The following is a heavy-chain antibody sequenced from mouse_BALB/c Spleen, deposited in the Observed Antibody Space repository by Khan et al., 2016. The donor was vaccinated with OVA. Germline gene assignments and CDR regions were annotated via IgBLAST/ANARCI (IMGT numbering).Heavy chain of an antibody. CDR2: INPPIGET. CDR1: GYSFTGYF. D-gene: IGHD1-1*01. CDR3: ARKNGSDFDY. Sequence: VQLQQSGPELVKPGASVKISCKASGYSFTGYFMNWVMQSHGKSLEWIGRINPPIGETLYNQKFKGQATLTVDESSSTAHMERRGMASEDSSGYYCARKNGSDFDYWGQGTTLTVSS. V-gene: IGHV1-20*02. J-gene: IGHJ2*01.